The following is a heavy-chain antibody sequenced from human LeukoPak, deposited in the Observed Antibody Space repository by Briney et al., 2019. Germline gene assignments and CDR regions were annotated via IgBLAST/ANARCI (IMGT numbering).Heavy chain of an antibody. CDR3: GRDQGRGGTTVDY. D-gene: IGHD1-1*01. CDR1: GYTFTSFG. J-gene: IGHJ4*02. V-gene: IGHV1-18*01. Sequence: GASVKVSCKASGYTFTSFGISWVRQAPGQGLEWMGWVSAYNGYTNYAQKLQGRVTMTTETYTSKAYKELRSRRCDDEAVYYCGRDQGRGGTTVDYWGQGTLVTVSS. CDR2: VSAYNGYT.